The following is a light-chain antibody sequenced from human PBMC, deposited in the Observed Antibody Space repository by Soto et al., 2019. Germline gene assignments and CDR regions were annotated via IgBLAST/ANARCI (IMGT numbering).Light chain of an antibody. V-gene: IGKV3-11*01. CDR1: PSVSSY. CDR3: QQRSNLPPT. Sequence: EIVLTQSPATLSLSPGERATLSCRASPSVSSYLAWYQQKPGQAPRLLIYDASNRATGIPARFSGSGSGTDFTLTISSLEPEDFAVYYCQQRSNLPPTFGPGTKVDIK. CDR2: DAS. J-gene: IGKJ3*01.